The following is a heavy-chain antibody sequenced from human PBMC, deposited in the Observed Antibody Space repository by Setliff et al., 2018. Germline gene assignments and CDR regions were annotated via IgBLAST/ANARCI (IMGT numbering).Heavy chain of an antibody. CDR3: ARDLDGGNGHDL. Sequence: GSLRLSCAASEFTFSRYSMNWVRQGPGKGLEWVSYISASSSTIYYSGSVKGRFTISRDNAKNSLFLQMNGLRADDTAVYYCARDLDGGNGHDLWGRGTLVT. CDR1: EFTFSRYS. V-gene: IGHV3-48*01. D-gene: IGHD2-15*01. J-gene: IGHJ5*02. CDR2: ISASSSTI.